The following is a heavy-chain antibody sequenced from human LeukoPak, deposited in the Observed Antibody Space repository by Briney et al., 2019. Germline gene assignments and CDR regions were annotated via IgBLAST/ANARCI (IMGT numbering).Heavy chain of an antibody. CDR1: GFTFSSYS. D-gene: IGHD2-2*02. CDR3: ARDFGYQLLYGATDY. J-gene: IGHJ4*02. V-gene: IGHV3-21*01. Sequence: PGGSLRLSCAASGFTFSSYSMNWVRQAPGKGLEWVSSISSSSSYIYYAGSVKGRFTISRDNAKNSLYLQMNSLRAEDTAVYYCARDFGYQLLYGATDYWGQGTLVTVSS. CDR2: ISSSSSYI.